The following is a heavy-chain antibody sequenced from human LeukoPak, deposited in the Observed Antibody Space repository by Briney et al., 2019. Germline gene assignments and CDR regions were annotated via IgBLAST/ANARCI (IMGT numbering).Heavy chain of an antibody. CDR2: ISYDGSNK. V-gene: IGHV3-30*18. Sequence: GKSPRLSCAASGFTFSSYGMHWVRQAPGKGLEWVAVISYDGSNKYYADSVKGRFTISRDNSKNTLYLQMNCLRAEDTAVYYCAKSSTSGKGSFDYWGQGTLVTVSS. J-gene: IGHJ4*02. CDR1: GFTFSSYG. D-gene: IGHD2-2*01. CDR3: AKSSTSGKGSFDY.